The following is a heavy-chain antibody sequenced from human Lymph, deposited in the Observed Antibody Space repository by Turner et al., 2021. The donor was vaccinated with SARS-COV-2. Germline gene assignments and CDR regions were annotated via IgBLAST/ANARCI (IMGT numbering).Heavy chain of an antibody. CDR1: GSTFTSYD. CDR3: ARGRYSGGGMDV. Sequence: QVQLVQSGAEVTKPGASVTVSCKAPGSTFTSYDINWVRQATGQGLEWMGWMNPNSGNTGYAQKFQGRVTMTRNTSISTDYMELSSLRSEDTAVYYCARGRYSGGGMDVWGQGTTVTVSS. J-gene: IGHJ6*02. D-gene: IGHD1-26*01. V-gene: IGHV1-8*02. CDR2: MNPNSGNT.